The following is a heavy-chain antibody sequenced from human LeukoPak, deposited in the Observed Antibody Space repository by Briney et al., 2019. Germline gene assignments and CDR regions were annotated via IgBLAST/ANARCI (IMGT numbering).Heavy chain of an antibody. V-gene: IGHV3-15*01. CDR1: GFTFGNAW. CDR2: IKGKSDGGTT. Sequence: PGGSLRLSCAASGFTFGNAWMNWIRQAPGKGLEWVGHIKGKSDGGTTDCAAPVKGRFTISRDDSKNTLYLQMNSLKTEDTAVYHCATEYCTSTSCYNYFQDWGQGTLVTVAS. D-gene: IGHD2-2*02. J-gene: IGHJ1*01. CDR3: ATEYCTSTSCYNYFQD.